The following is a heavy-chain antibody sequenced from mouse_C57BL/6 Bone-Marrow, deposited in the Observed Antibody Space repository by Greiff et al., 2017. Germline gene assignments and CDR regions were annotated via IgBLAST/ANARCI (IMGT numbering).Heavy chain of an antibody. CDR1: GYTFTNYW. D-gene: IGHD2-4*01. J-gene: IGHJ4*01. Sequence: QVQLQQPGAELVKPGASVKLSCKASGYTFTNYWMPWVKQRPGQGLEWIGMMHPKGGSPDYNEKFKSEATLSVDKSSRTAYMELSSLTSEDSAVYYCARSYDYDDDTMDYWGQGTSVTGSS. CDR2: MHPKGGSP. CDR3: ARSYDYDDDTMDY. V-gene: IGHV1-64*01.